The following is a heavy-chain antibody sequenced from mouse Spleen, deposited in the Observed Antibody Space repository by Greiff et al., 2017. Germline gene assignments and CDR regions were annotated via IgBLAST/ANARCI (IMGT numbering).Heavy chain of an antibody. V-gene: IGHV1S81*02. Sequence: QVQLQQPGAELVKPGASVKLSCKASGYTFTSYWMHWVKQRPGQGLEWIGEINPSNGRTNYNEKFKSKATLTVDKSSSTAYMQLSSLTSEDSAVYYCARESLYGYDAWFAYWGQGTLVTVSA. CDR2: INPSNGRT. J-gene: IGHJ3*01. D-gene: IGHD2-2*01. CDR3: ARESLYGYDAWFAY. CDR1: GYTFTSYW.